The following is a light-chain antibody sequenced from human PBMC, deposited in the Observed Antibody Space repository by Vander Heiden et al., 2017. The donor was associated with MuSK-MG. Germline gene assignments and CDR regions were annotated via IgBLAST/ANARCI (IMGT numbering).Light chain of an antibody. Sequence: DIQMTQSPSSLSASVGDRVTITCRASQSISSYLNWYQQKPGKAPKLLIYAASSLQSGVPSSFSGSGYGTDFTLTISSRQPEDFATYYCQQSDSTPLYTFGQGTKLEIK. CDR2: AAS. CDR1: QSISSY. V-gene: IGKV1-39*01. CDR3: QQSDSTPLYT. J-gene: IGKJ2*01.